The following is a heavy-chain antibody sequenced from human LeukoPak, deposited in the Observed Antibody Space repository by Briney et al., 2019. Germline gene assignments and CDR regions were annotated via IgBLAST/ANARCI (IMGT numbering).Heavy chain of an antibody. D-gene: IGHD3-16*02. CDR2: INHSGSA. Sequence: SETLSLTCAVYGGSFSGYYWSWIRQPPGKGLEWIGEINHSGSANYNPSLKSRVTISVDTSKNQFSLKLSSVTAADTAVYYCARDANDYVWGSYRPEPFDYWGQGTLVTVSS. CDR1: GGSFSGYY. CDR3: ARDANDYVWGSYRPEPFDY. V-gene: IGHV4-34*01. J-gene: IGHJ4*02.